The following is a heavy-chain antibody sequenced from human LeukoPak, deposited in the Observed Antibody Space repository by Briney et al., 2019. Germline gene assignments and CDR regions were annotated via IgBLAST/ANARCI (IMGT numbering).Heavy chain of an antibody. D-gene: IGHD2-21*01. CDR2: IRYDESNK. Sequence: QSGGSLRLSCVTSGFTFSSYGMHWVRQAPGKGLEWVAFIRYDESNKYYADSVKGRFTISRDNSKNTLYLQMNSLRAEDTAVYYCAQTGGELDYWGQGTLVTVS. J-gene: IGHJ4*02. V-gene: IGHV3-30*02. CDR1: GFTFSSYG. CDR3: AQTGGELDY.